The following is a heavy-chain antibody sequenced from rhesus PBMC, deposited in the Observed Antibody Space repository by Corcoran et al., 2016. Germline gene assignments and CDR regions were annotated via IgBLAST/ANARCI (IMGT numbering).Heavy chain of an antibody. V-gene: IGHV1-111*02. J-gene: IGHJ4*01. Sequence: EVQLVQSGAEVKKPGASVKISCKASGYTFTDYYLHWVRPAPEKGLEWMGSVEREDDEAITEKKYQDRVTITADTSTDTAYMERSSLRSEDTAVYYCATGIAAENDYCDYGGQGVLVTVSS. CDR2: VEREDDEA. CDR3: ATGIAAENDYCDY. D-gene: IGHD6-25*01. CDR1: GYTFTDYY.